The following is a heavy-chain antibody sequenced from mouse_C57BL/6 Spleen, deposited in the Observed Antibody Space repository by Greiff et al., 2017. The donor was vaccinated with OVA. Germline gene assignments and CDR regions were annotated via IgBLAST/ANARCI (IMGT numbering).Heavy chain of an antibody. Sequence: QVQLQQPGAELVKPGASVKLSCKASGYTFTSYWMHWVKQRPGQGLEWIGMIHPNSGSTNYNEKFKGKATLTVEKSSSTAYMQLSSLTSEDSAVYYCARGNYNGSSYYFDYWGQGTTLTVSS. D-gene: IGHD1-1*01. CDR3: ARGNYNGSSYYFDY. CDR2: IHPNSGST. J-gene: IGHJ2*01. V-gene: IGHV1-64*01. CDR1: GYTFTSYW.